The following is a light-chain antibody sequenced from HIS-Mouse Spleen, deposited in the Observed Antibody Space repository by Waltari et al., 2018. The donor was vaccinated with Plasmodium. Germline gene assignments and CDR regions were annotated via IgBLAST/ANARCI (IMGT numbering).Light chain of an antibody. V-gene: IGLV2-23*01. CDR2: EGS. Sequence: QSALTQPASVSGSPGQSITISCTGTSSGVGSYNLVSWYQQTQGKTPKLMIYEGSKRPCGVSNRFSGSNSGNTAALTISGLQAEDEADYYCCSYAGSSTEVFGTGTKVTVL. CDR3: CSYAGSSTEV. CDR1: SSGVGSYNL. J-gene: IGLJ1*01.